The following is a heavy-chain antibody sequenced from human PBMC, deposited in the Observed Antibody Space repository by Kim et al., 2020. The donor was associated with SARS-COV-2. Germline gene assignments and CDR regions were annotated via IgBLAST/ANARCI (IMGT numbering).Heavy chain of an antibody. V-gene: IGHV3-23*01. Sequence: GGSLRLSCAASGFTFSSYAMSWVRQAPGKGLEWVSAISGSGGSTYYADSVKGRFTISRDNSKNTLYLQMNSLRAEDTAVYYCAKDRARQQWLVSRYYYGMDVWGQGTTGTASS. J-gene: IGHJ6*02. CDR1: GFTFSSYA. CDR2: ISGSGGST. CDR3: AKDRARQQWLVSRYYYGMDV. D-gene: IGHD6-19*01.